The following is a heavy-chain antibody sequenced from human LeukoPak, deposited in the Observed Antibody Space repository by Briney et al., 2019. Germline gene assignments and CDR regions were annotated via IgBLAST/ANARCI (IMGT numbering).Heavy chain of an antibody. CDR2: IRSKANSYAT. CDR1: GFTFSGSA. V-gene: IGHV3-73*01. D-gene: IGHD3-22*01. Sequence: GGSLRLSCAASGFTFSGSAMHWVRQASGKGLEWVGRIRSKANSYATAHAASVKGRFTISRDDSKNTAYLQMNSLKTEDTAVYYCARTWGPFDSSGYYYLDYWGQGTLVTVSS. J-gene: IGHJ4*02. CDR3: ARTWGPFDSSGYYYLDY.